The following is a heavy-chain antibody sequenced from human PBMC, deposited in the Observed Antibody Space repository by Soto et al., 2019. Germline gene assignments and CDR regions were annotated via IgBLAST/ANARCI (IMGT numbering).Heavy chain of an antibody. D-gene: IGHD6-19*01. CDR3: ARDPVAGTYFDY. CDR1: GYTFTTYG. Sequence: QVQLVQSGAEVKKPGASVKVSCKASGYTFTTYGIIWVRQAPGQGLDWMGWINAYNGNTNYAQQLQGRVTMTTDTCTSTAYMELRSLRSDDTAVYYCARDPVAGTYFDYWGQGTLVTVSS. V-gene: IGHV1-18*01. CDR2: INAYNGNT. J-gene: IGHJ4*02.